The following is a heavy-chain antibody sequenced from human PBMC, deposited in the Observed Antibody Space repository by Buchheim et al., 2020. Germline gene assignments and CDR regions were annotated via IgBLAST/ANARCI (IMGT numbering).Heavy chain of an antibody. D-gene: IGHD2-15*01. CDR2: ISYDGSNK. V-gene: IGHV3-30*18. Sequence: QVQLVESGGGVVQPGRSLRLSCAASGFTFSSYGMHWVRQAPGKGLEWVAVISYDGSNKYYADSVKGRFTISRDNSKNTLYLQMNSLRAEDTAVYYCAKDRGYGPSLYFDYWGQGTL. CDR1: GFTFSSYG. J-gene: IGHJ4*02. CDR3: AKDRGYGPSLYFDY.